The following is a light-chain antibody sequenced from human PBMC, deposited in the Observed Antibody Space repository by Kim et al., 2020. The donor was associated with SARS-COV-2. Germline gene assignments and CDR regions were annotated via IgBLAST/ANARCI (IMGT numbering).Light chain of an antibody. CDR3: HQYIRSPYS. CDR2: DAS. V-gene: IGKV3-20*01. CDR1: QRISSNY. J-gene: IGKJ2*03. Sequence: LSPGERATLSCRANQRISSNYLAWYQHIPGQSPRLLIHDASNRATGIPDRFSGSGSGTDFTLTISRLEPEDFAVYYCHQYIRSPYSFGQGTKLEIK.